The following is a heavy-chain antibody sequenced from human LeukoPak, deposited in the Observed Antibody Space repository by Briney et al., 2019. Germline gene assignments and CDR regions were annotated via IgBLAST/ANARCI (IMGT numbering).Heavy chain of an antibody. D-gene: IGHD3-3*01. CDR2: ISGSGGST. Sequence: PGGSLRLSRAASGFTFSSYAMSWVRQAPGKGLEWVSAISGSGGSTYYADSVKGRFTISRDNSKNTLYLQMNSLRAEDTAVYYCAKVPSPTYYDFWSGSLPFDYWGQGTLVTVSS. J-gene: IGHJ4*02. CDR3: AKVPSPTYYDFWSGSLPFDY. CDR1: GFTFSSYA. V-gene: IGHV3-23*01.